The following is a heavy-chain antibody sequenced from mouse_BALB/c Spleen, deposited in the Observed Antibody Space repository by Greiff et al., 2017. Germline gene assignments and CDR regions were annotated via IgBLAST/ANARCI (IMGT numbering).Heavy chain of an antibody. Sequence: QVQLQQPGAELVKPGASVKLSCKASGYTFTSYWMHWVKQRPGQGLEWIGEINPSNGRTNYNEKFKSKATLTVDKSSSTAYMQLSSLTSEDSAVYYCGRPYGYEAMDYRGQGTSVTVSS. CDR3: GRPYGYEAMDY. CDR2: INPSNGRT. J-gene: IGHJ4*01. CDR1: GYTFTSYW. D-gene: IGHD1-2*01. V-gene: IGHV1S81*02.